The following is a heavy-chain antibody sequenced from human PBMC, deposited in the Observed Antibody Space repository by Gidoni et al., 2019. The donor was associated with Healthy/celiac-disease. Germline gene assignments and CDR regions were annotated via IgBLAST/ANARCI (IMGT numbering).Heavy chain of an antibody. CDR1: GFTFSSYA. CDR3: AKEYGDYGYYYYYMDV. D-gene: IGHD4-17*01. J-gene: IGHJ6*03. V-gene: IGHV3-23*01. Sequence: EVQLLESGGGLVQPGGSLRLSCAASGFTFSSYAMSWVRQAPGKGLEWVSAISGSGGSTYYADSVKGRFTISRDNSKNTLYLQMNSLRAEDTAVYYCAKEYGDYGYYYYYMDVWGKGTTVTVSS. CDR2: ISGSGGST.